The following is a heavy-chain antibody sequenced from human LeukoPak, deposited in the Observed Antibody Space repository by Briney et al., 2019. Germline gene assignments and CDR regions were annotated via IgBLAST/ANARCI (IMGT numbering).Heavy chain of an antibody. D-gene: IGHD2-15*01. CDR2: ISSSSYI. V-gene: IGHV3-21*01. CDR1: GFTFSSYA. J-gene: IGHJ4*02. Sequence: GGSLRLSCAASGFTFSSYAMSWVRQAPGKGLEWVSSISSSSYIYYADSVKGRFTISGDNAKNSLYLQMNSLRAEDTAVYYCARDPSAGAVAASYFDYWGQGTLVTVSS. CDR3: ARDPSAGAVAASYFDY.